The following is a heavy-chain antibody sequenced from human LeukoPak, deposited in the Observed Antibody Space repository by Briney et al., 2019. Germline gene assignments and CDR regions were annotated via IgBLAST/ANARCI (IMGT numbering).Heavy chain of an antibody. CDR2: MNPNSGNT. D-gene: IGHD3-16*01. CDR1: GYTFTSYD. J-gene: IGHJ4*02. CDR3: ARLVNWGPLGDY. V-gene: IGHV1-8*01. Sequence: ASVKVSCKASGYTFTSYDINWVRQATGQGLEWMGWMNPNSGNTGYAQKFQGRVTMTRNTSISTAYMELSSLRSEDTAVYYCARLVNWGPLGDYWGQGTLVTVSS.